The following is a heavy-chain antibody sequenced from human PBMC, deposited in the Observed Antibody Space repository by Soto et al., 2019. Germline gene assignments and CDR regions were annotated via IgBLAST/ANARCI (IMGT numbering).Heavy chain of an antibody. V-gene: IGHV3-20*01. CDR3: ARRYCSGGSCYHLFAY. Sequence: EVQLVESGGGVVWPGGSLRLSCAASGFSFDDYAMSWVRQAPGKGLEWVSGINWNGGSTGYADSVKGRFTISRDNAKNSLYLQMSSLRAEDTALDHCARRYCSGGSCYHLFAYWGQGTLVTVSS. CDR2: INWNGGST. J-gene: IGHJ4*02. D-gene: IGHD2-15*01. CDR1: GFSFDDYA.